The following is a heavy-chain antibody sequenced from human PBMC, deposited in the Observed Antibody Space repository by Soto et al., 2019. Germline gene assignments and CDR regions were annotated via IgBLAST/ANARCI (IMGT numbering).Heavy chain of an antibody. CDR2: ISYDGTDE. CDR3: ANQESDWNEHFDY. J-gene: IGHJ4*02. Sequence: QVQLVESGGGVVQPGRSLRLSCAASGFSFSSYGMHWVRQAPGKGLEWVAMISYDGTDEYYADSVKGRFTISRDNSKNAVYLQMNSLRAEDTAVYYCANQESDWNEHFDYWGRGTLVTVSS. D-gene: IGHD1-1*01. V-gene: IGHV3-30*18. CDR1: GFSFSSYG.